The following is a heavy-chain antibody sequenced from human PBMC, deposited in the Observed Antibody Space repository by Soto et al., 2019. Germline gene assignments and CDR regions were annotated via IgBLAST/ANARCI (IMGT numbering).Heavy chain of an antibody. Sequence: SETLSLTCTVSGGSISSYYWSWIRQPPGKGLEWIGYIYYSGSTNYNPSLKSRVTISVDTSKNQFSLKLSSVTAADTAVYYCAREVVVAAAVYFDYWGQGTLVTVSS. CDR1: GGSISSYY. V-gene: IGHV4-59*01. CDR2: IYYSGST. J-gene: IGHJ4*02. D-gene: IGHD6-13*01. CDR3: AREVVVAAAVYFDY.